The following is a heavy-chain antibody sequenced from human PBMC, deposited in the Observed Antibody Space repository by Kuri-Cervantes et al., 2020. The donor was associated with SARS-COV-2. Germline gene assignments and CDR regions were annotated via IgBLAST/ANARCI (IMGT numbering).Heavy chain of an antibody. CDR3: ARQYLAVAPNAFDI. J-gene: IGHJ3*02. D-gene: IGHD6-19*01. CDR2: IYHSGST. V-gene: IGHV4-38-2*01. Sequence: GSLRLSCAASGFTFSSYAMSWVRQAPGKGLEWIGSIYHSGSTYYNPSLKSRVTISVDTSKNQFSLKLSSVTAADTAVYYCARQYLAVAPNAFDIWGQGTMVTVSS. CDR1: GFTFSSYA.